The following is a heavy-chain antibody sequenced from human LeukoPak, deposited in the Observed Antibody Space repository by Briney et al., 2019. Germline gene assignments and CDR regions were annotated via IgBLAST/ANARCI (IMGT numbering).Heavy chain of an antibody. CDR2: IYYSGST. Sequence: PSETLSLTCTVSGVSVRSADYYWSWIRQHPGKGLEWIGYIYYSGSTYYNPSLKSRVTISVDTSKNQFSLKLSSVTAADTAVYYCASSSTEATTDVGTVDYWGQGTLVTVSS. V-gene: IGHV4-31*03. J-gene: IGHJ4*02. CDR3: ASSSTEATTDVGTVDY. CDR1: GVSVRSADYY. D-gene: IGHD1-26*01.